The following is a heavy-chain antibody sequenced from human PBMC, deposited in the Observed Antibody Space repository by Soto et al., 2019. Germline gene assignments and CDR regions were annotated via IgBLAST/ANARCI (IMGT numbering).Heavy chain of an antibody. D-gene: IGHD3-10*01. V-gene: IGHV1-18*01. CDR2: ISPYNGNT. J-gene: IGHJ4*02. Sequence: QVQLVQSGVEVKKPGASVKVSCKASGYIFISYGISWVRQAPGQGLEWMGRISPYNGNTNYAQNLQGRVTMTTDTSTSTAYMELRSLRSDDTAVYYCVRDLDGSGSYYTDHWGPVTQVTVSS. CDR1: GYIFISYG. CDR3: VRDLDGSGSYYTDH.